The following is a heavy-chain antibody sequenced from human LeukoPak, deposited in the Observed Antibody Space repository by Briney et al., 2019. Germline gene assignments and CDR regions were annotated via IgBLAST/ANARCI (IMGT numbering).Heavy chain of an antibody. CDR3: ARPLDCNYGGTAFDI. CDR1: GGSVSNSNYC. J-gene: IGHJ3*02. D-gene: IGHD4-23*01. CDR2: IDYSGSP. Sequence: PSETLSLTCTVSGGSVSNSNYCWGWTRQPPGKQLEWIGSIDYSGSPLYNPSLKSRVTISVDTSKNQFSLKLSSVTAADTAVYYCARPLDCNYGGTAFDIWGQGTMVTVSS. V-gene: IGHV4-39*01.